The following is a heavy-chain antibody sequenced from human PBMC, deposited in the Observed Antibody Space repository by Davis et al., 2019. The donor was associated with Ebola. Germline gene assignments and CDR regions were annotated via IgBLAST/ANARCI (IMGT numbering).Heavy chain of an antibody. Sequence: AASVKVSCKASGYTFTSYAMHWVRQAPGQRLEWMGWINAGNGNTKYSQKFQGRVTMTRDTSTTTMYMEMTSLTSADTAVYYCARVDCSGGSCFPDYWGQGTLVTVSS. CDR3: ARVDCSGGSCFPDY. J-gene: IGHJ4*02. V-gene: IGHV1-3*01. CDR2: INAGNGNT. D-gene: IGHD2-15*01. CDR1: GYTFTSYA.